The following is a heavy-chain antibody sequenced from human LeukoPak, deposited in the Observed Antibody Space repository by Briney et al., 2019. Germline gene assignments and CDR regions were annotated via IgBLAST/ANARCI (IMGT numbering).Heavy chain of an antibody. D-gene: IGHD2-2*01. J-gene: IGHJ6*02. CDR3: ARNLLLWPPYYYYGMDV. CDR1: GFTFSSYG. Sequence: PGRSLRLSCAASGFTFSSYGMHWVRQAPGKGLEWVAVIWYDGSNKYYADSVKGRFTISRDNSKNTLYLQMNSLRAEDTAVYYCARNLLLWPPYYYYGMDVWGQGTTVTVSS. CDR2: IWYDGSNK. V-gene: IGHV3-33*01.